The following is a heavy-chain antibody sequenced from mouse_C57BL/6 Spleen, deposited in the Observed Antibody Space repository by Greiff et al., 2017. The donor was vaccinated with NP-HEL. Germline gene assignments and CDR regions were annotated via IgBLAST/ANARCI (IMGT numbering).Heavy chain of an antibody. V-gene: IGHV14-4*01. CDR2: IDPENGDP. J-gene: IGHJ3*01. Sequence: EVKVVESGAELVRPGASVKLSCTASGFNIKDDYMHWVKQRPEQGLEWIGWIDPENGDPEYASKFQGKVTITADTSSNTAYLQLSSLTSEDTAVYYCTPDYYGSSFAYWGQGTLVTVSA. CDR1: GFNIKDDY. CDR3: TPDYYGSSFAY. D-gene: IGHD1-1*01.